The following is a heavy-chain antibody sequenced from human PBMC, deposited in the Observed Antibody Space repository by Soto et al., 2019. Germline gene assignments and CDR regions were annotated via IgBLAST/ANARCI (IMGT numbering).Heavy chain of an antibody. CDR1: GYIFVNYG. Sequence: QVQLVQSGDEVEKPGASVKVCCKASGYIFVNYGIAWVRQAPRQGLEWMGWISPYTGNTHSASKVQGRLTMTTDTSTSTAYMDLGSLTSDDTAVYYCVMVDNYVTPTPQDVWGQGTTVTVSS. J-gene: IGHJ6*02. CDR2: ISPYTGNT. CDR3: VMVDNYVTPTPQDV. V-gene: IGHV1-18*01. D-gene: IGHD3-16*01.